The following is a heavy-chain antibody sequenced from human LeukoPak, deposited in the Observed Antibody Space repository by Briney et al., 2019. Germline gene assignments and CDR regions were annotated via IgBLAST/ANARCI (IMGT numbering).Heavy chain of an antibody. CDR2: MNQDGSAI. D-gene: IGHD6-19*01. V-gene: IGHV3-7*01. CDR3: ARTVPGYPDDYFDY. CDR1: GFTFSRHW. J-gene: IGHJ4*02. Sequence: GGSLRLSCAASGFTFSRHWMSWVRQTPGRGLERVAHMNQDGSAIYYVDSVKGRFTISRDNAKNSLCLQMTGLTVADTAVYYCARTVPGYPDDYFDYWGQGTLVTVSS.